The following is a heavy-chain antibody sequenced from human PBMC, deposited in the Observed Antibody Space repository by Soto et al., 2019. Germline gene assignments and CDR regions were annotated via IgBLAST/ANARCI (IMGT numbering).Heavy chain of an antibody. CDR2: ISYDGSNK. CDR1: GFTFSSYG. Sequence: GGSLRLSCAASGFTFSSYGMHWVRQAPCKGLEWVAVISYDGSNKYYADSVKGRFTISRDNSKNTLYLQMNSLRAEDTAVYYCAKFPFGHYYDSSGLPDFDYWGQGTLVTVSS. CDR3: AKFPFGHYYDSSGLPDFDY. D-gene: IGHD3-22*01. V-gene: IGHV3-30*18. J-gene: IGHJ4*02.